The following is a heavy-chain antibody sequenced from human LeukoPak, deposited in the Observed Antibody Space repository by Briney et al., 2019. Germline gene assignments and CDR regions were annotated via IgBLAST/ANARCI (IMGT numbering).Heavy chain of an antibody. V-gene: IGHV3-30*18. Sequence: GGSLRLSCAASGFTFSSYGMHWARQAPGKGLEWVAVISYDGSNKYYADSVKGRFTISRDNSKNTLYLQMNSLRAEDTAVYYRAKESGGTFDYWGQGTLVTVSS. D-gene: IGHD2-15*01. CDR1: GFTFSSYG. J-gene: IGHJ4*02. CDR2: ISYDGSNK. CDR3: AKESGGTFDY.